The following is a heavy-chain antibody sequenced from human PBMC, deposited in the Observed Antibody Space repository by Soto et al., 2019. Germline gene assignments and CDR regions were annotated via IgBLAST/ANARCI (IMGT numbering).Heavy chain of an antibody. D-gene: IGHD3-16*01. Sequence: PSETLSLSCTVSGGSITNSNYYWGWIRQPPGQGLEWIGSLYYSGSTYYNPSLKSRVTVSVDTSKNQFSLKLSSVTAADTAVYYCASVWGGAFDIWAQGTMVTVSS. V-gene: IGHV4-39*01. CDR3: ASVWGGAFDI. J-gene: IGHJ3*02. CDR1: GGSITNSNYY. CDR2: LYYSGST.